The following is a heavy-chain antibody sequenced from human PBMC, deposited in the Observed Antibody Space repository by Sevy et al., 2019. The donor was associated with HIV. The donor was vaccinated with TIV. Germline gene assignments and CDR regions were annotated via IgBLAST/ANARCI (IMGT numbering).Heavy chain of an antibody. V-gene: IGHV3-23*01. D-gene: IGHD2-8*01. CDR3: VREGCTLPHDY. J-gene: IGHJ4*02. CDR1: GFTFAKYS. Sequence: GGSLRLSCAASGFTFAKYSMSWVRQAPGKGLEWVSTFSFGCGRINYAYSVKGRFTISRDDSKNTLFLQMNSLRAEDTATYFCVREGCTLPHDYWGQGTLVTVSS. CDR2: FSFGCGRI.